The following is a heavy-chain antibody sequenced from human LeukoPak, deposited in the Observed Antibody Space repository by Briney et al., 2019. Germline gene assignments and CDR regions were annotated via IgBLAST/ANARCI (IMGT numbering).Heavy chain of an antibody. Sequence: QAGGSLRLSCAASGFTFSSCGMSWVRQAPGKGLEWVSALSDSGGSTFYADSVKGRFTISRDNSKNTLYLQMNRLRAEDTAVYYCAKGGAVSSKSITMIRGTRRYYYYMDVWGKGTTVTISS. J-gene: IGHJ6*03. D-gene: IGHD3-10*01. CDR2: LSDSGGST. CDR1: GFTFSSCG. V-gene: IGHV3-23*01. CDR3: AKGGAVSSKSITMIRGTRRYYYYMDV.